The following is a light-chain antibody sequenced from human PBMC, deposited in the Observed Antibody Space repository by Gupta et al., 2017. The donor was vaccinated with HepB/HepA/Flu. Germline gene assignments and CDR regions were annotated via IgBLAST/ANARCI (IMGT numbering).Light chain of an antibody. CDR2: NNN. Sequence: QSVLTQPPSASGTPGQRVTISCSGSSSNIGSNTVNWYRQLPGTAPKLLIYNNNQRPSGVPDRFSGSKSGTSASLAISGLQSEDEADYYFATWDDSPWSGVFGGGTKLTVL. J-gene: IGLJ2*01. CDR1: SSNIGSNT. V-gene: IGLV1-44*01. CDR3: ATWDDSPWSGV.